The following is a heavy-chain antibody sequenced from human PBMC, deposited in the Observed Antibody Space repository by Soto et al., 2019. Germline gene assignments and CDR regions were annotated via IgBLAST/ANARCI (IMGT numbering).Heavy chain of an antibody. CDR1: GPSISSTSSGDW. D-gene: IGHD1-26*01. V-gene: IGHV4-4*02. J-gene: IGHJ4*02. CDR3: AKMVGATLVDY. Sequence: QVQLQESGPGLVKPSGTLSLTCTVSGPSISSTSSGDWWSWVRQPPGKGLEWIGEIHHSGSTNYNPSLKSRVTMSVDKSKNQFSLRLSYVTAADTAVYYCAKMVGATLVDYWGQGTLVTVSS. CDR2: IHHSGST.